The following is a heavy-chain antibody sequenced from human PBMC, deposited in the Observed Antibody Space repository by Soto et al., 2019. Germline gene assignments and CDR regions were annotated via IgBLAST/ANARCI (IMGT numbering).Heavy chain of an antibody. CDR3: ARDRTGYYDSRFFDY. J-gene: IGHJ4*02. CDR1: GGSISSYY. Sequence: SETLSLTCTVSGGSISSYYWSWIRQPPGKGLEWIGYIYYSGSTNYNPSLKSRVTISVDTSKNQFSLKLSSVTAADTAVYYCARDRTGYYDSRFFDYWGQGTLVTVSS. D-gene: IGHD3-22*01. CDR2: IYYSGST. V-gene: IGHV4-59*01.